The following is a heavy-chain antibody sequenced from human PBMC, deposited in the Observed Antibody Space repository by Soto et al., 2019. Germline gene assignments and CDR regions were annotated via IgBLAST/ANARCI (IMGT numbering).Heavy chain of an antibody. CDR2: IYHSGST. J-gene: IGHJ1*01. CDR1: GGSISSSNW. V-gene: IGHV4-4*02. CDR3: ARDRGGIVGATSKYFQH. Sequence: SETLSLTCAVSGGSISSSNWWSWVRQPPGKGLEWIGEIYHSGSTNYNPSLKSRVTISVDKSKNQFSLKLSSVTAADTAVYYCARDRGGIVGATSKYFQHWGQGTLVTVS. D-gene: IGHD1-26*01.